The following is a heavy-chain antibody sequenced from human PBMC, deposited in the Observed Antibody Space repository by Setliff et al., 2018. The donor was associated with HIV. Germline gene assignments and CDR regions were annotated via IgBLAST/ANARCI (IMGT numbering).Heavy chain of an antibody. J-gene: IGHJ4*02. CDR3: AKRGSCTITNCYHHFDS. V-gene: IGHV3-53*01. CDR1: GFTFSTYW. CDR2: IYSGGST. D-gene: IGHD2-2*01. Sequence: GGSLSPSCSAPGFTFSTYWMSWGRQAPGKGLEWVAVIYSGGSTYYADSVKGRFSVSRDNSKNTLYLQMNSLTVEDTAMYYCAKRGSCTITNCYHHFDSWGQGTLVTSPQ.